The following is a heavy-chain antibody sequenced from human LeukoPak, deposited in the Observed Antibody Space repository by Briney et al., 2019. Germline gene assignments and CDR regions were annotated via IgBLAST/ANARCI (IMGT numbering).Heavy chain of an antibody. V-gene: IGHV1-24*01. CDR2: FDPEDGET. J-gene: IGHJ6*03. CDR3: ARDGCSSTSCSSPHYYYYYMDV. CDR1: GYTLTELS. D-gene: IGHD2-2*01. Sequence: ASVKVSCKVSGYTLTELSMHWVRQAPGKGLEWMGGFDPEDGETIYAQKFQGRVTMTRDTSTSTVYMELSSLRSEDTAVYYCARDGCSSTSCSSPHYYYYYMDVWGKGTTVTVSS.